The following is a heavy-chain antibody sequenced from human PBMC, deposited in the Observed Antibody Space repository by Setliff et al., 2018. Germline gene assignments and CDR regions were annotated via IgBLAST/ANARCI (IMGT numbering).Heavy chain of an antibody. Sequence: ASVKVSCKASGGIFSTLAITWVRQAPGQGLEWMGGTIPLLPLPNYAVKFQGRVTIAADKSTSTAYMELSSLTSEDTAVYYCARALRYGSGSPLDHWGQGTLVTVSS. CDR1: GGIFSTLA. D-gene: IGHD3-10*01. CDR3: ARALRYGSGSPLDH. V-gene: IGHV1-69*10. J-gene: IGHJ4*02. CDR2: TIPLLPLP.